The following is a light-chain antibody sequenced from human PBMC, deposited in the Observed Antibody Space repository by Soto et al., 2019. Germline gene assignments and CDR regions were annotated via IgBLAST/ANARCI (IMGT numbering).Light chain of an antibody. Sequence: EIVLTQSPGTLSLSPGERATLSCRASQSVSSSYLAWYQQKPGQAPRLLIYGASTRATGFSDRFSGSGSGTDFTLTISRLEPEDFAVYYCQQYGGSPRTFGQGTKVEVK. V-gene: IGKV3-20*01. CDR3: QQYGGSPRT. CDR1: QSVSSSY. J-gene: IGKJ1*01. CDR2: GAS.